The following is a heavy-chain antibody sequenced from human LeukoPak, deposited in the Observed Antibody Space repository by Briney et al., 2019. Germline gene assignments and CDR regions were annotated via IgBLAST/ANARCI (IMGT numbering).Heavy chain of an antibody. J-gene: IGHJ4*02. CDR2: TYYRSKLYN. CDR1: GDIFPSNSAA. CDR3: ARVARDRIAVAGGSFDS. D-gene: IGHD6-19*01. Sequence: SQTLSLTCALCGDIFPSNSAAWNWVRQSPSRGLEWQVRTYYRSKLYNDYAVSVENRITINPDTSKTQFSLQLNSVTPEDTAVYYCARVARDRIAVAGGSFDSWGQGTLVTVSS. V-gene: IGHV6-1*01.